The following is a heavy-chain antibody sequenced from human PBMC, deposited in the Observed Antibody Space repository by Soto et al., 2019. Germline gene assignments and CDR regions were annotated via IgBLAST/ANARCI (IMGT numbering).Heavy chain of an antibody. D-gene: IGHD5-18*01. V-gene: IGHV4-31*03. CDR2: IYYSGST. Sequence: SETLSLTCTVSGGSISSGGYYWSWIRQHPGKGLEWIGYIYYSGSTYYNPSLKSRVTISVDTSKNQFSLKLSSVTAADTAVYYCARTNVDTAMVPFDYWGQGTLVTVSS. J-gene: IGHJ4*02. CDR1: GGSISSGGYY. CDR3: ARTNVDTAMVPFDY.